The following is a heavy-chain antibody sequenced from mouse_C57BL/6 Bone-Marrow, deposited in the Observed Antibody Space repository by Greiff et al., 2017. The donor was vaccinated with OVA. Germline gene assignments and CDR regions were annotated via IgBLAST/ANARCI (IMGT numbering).Heavy chain of an antibody. CDR1: GYTFTSYW. D-gene: IGHD2-4*01. CDR2: IDPSDSEP. Sequence: VQLQQPGAELVRPGSSVKLSCKASGYTFTSYWMHWVKQRPIQGLEWIGNIDPSDSEPHYNQKFKDKATLTVDKASSTAYMQLSSLTSEDSAVYYCASGGFYYDYDWYVDVWGTGTTVTVSS. CDR3: ASGGFYYDYDWYVDV. J-gene: IGHJ1*03. V-gene: IGHV1-52*01.